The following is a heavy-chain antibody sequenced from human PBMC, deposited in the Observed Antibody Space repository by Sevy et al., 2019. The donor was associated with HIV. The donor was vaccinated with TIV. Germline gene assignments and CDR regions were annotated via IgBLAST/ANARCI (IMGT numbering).Heavy chain of an antibody. J-gene: IGHJ4*02. CDR3: ARQTFSGYIFDS. V-gene: IGHV3-30-3*01. CDR1: GFNFRNYA. CDR2: ISDDGNNK. D-gene: IGHD5-12*01. Sequence: GGSLRLSCAASGFNFRNYALHWVRQAPGKGLEWVASISDDGNNKYYVDSVKGRFTISRDNSKNTLYLQMNSPRPEDTALFYCARQTFSGYIFDSWGQGTLVTVSS.